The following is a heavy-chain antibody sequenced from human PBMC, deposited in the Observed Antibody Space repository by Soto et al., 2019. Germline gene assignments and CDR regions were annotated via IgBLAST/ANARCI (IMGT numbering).Heavy chain of an antibody. CDR3: ARQRTSVVTQAYFDS. Sequence: TAETLSLTCTVTGDSINNRSYYWFWIRHPPGKGLEWIGSIYYSGSTYNNPSLKSRVSMSVDTSKNQFSLKLRSVTAADTALYYCARQRTSVVTQAYFDSWGQGSLVTVSS. V-gene: IGHV4-39*01. J-gene: IGHJ4*02. CDR2: IYYSGST. D-gene: IGHD2-21*02. CDR1: GDSINNRSYY.